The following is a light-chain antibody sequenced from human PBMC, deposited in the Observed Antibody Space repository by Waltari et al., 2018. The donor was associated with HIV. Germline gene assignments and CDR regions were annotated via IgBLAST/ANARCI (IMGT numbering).Light chain of an antibody. J-gene: IGLJ1*01. CDR2: YNS. V-gene: IGLV3-21*04. Sequence: SYVLSQPPSVSVAPGKTASVTCGGDNIGAKSVHWYQQRPGQAPLLIIFYNSDRPPGISERFSGSNSVGAATLTITRVEAGDEADYYCQVWDPLSDHPVFGTGTKVTVL. CDR3: QVWDPLSDHPV. CDR1: NIGAKS.